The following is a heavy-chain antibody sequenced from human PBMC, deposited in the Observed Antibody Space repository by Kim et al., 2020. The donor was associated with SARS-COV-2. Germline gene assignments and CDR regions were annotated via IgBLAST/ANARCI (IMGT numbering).Heavy chain of an antibody. J-gene: IGHJ3*02. CDR3: ARARITMIVVVGAFDI. CDR1: GGSISSGGYY. V-gene: IGHV4-31*03. CDR2: IYYSGST. Sequence: SETLSLTCTVSGGSISSGGYYWSWIRQHPGKGLEWIGYIYYSGSTYYNPSLKSRVTISVDTSKNQFSLELSSVTAADTAVYYCARARITMIVVVGAFDIWGQGTMVTVSS. D-gene: IGHD3-22*01.